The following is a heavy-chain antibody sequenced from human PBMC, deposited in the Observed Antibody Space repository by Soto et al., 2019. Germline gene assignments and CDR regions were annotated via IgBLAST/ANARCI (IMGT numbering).Heavy chain of an antibody. D-gene: IGHD6-19*01. CDR1: GFTFSSYA. CDR2: ISGSGGST. CDR3: AKEAVSGWYYFDY. J-gene: IGHJ4*02. Sequence: GGSLRLSCAASGFTFSSYAMSWIRQAPGKGLEWVSTISGSGGSTYYADSLKGRFTISRDNSKNTLFLQMSSQRAEDTAVYYCAKEAVSGWYYFDYWGPGTLVTVSS. V-gene: IGHV3-23*01.